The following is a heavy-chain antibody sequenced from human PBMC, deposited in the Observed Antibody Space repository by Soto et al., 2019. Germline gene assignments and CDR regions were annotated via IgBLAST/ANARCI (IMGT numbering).Heavy chain of an antibody. J-gene: IGHJ4*02. D-gene: IGHD2-2*01. CDR1: GFYFNNYG. Sequence: GSLRLSCTVSGFYFNNYGINWVRQPPGKGLEWVSSVSKSDYTYYSDSVKGRFTISRDNAKNSVSLQMNSLRAEDTAVYYCAREDSIIIPAVSDFWGQGTLVTVSS. CDR2: VSKSDYT. V-gene: IGHV3-21*01. CDR3: AREDSIIIPAVSDF.